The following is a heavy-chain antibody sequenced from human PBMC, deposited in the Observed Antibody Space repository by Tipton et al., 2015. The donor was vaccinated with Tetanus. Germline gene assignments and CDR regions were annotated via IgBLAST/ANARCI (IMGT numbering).Heavy chain of an antibody. Sequence: TLSLTCVVSGGSISSNRFYWGWIRQSPGKGLEWIGNIYDGGSPSFSPSLQSRATIFADTSKNQFSLKLRSVTAADTAVYYCARIHDFLSGHFDFWGQGTLVTVSS. CDR1: GGSISSNRFY. CDR2: IYDGGSP. CDR3: ARIHDFLSGHFDF. V-gene: IGHV4-39*07. D-gene: IGHD3-3*01. J-gene: IGHJ4*02.